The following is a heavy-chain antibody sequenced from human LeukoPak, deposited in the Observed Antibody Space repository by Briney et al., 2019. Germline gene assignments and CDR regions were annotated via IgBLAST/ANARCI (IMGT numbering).Heavy chain of an antibody. Sequence: GGSLTLSCAASEFASSSFALHWVRQAPGKGLEWVAVISYDGSNKNYAASVKGRFTISRDNSKNTLYLQMNSLRGEDTAVYYCATTTHFDYWGQGILVTVSS. V-gene: IGHV3-30-3*01. J-gene: IGHJ4*02. D-gene: IGHD1-14*01. CDR2: ISYDGSNK. CDR1: EFASSSFA. CDR3: ATTTHFDY.